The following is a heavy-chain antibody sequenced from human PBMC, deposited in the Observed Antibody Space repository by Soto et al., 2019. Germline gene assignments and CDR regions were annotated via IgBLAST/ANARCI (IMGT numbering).Heavy chain of an antibody. V-gene: IGHV3-72*01. CDR2: TRNKANSYTT. D-gene: IGHD2-15*01. CDR3: ARELTYCSGGSCYRTSFDY. Sequence: GGSLRLSCAASGFTFSDHYMDWVRQAPGKGLEWVGRTRNKANSYTTEYAASVKGRFTISRDDSKNSLYLQMNSLKTEDTAVYYCARELTYCSGGSCYRTSFDYWGQGTLVTVSS. CDR1: GFTFSDHY. J-gene: IGHJ4*02.